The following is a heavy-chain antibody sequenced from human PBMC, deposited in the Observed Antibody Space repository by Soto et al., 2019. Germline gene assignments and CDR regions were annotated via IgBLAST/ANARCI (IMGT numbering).Heavy chain of an antibody. CDR2: IYYSGST. Sequence: SETLSLTCTVSGGSISGSSYYWGWIRQPPGKGLEWIGSIYYSGSTYYNPSLKSRVTISVDTSKNQFSLKLGSVTAADTAVYYCARQDSSSWYDYYYGMDVWGQGTTVTVSS. CDR1: GGSISGSSYY. J-gene: IGHJ6*02. D-gene: IGHD6-13*01. CDR3: ARQDSSSWYDYYYGMDV. V-gene: IGHV4-39*01.